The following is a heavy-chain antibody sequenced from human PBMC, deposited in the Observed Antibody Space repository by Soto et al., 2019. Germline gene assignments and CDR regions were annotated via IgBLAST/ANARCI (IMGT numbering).Heavy chain of an antibody. D-gene: IGHD6-19*01. V-gene: IGHV4-59*01. CDR2: IYYSGST. CDR3: AGLRYSSGWRSYWYFDL. Sequence: QVQLQESGPGLVKPSETLSLTCTVSGGSISSYYWSWIRQPPGKGLEWIGYIYYSGSTNYNPSLKSRVTISGDTSKNQFSLKLSSVTAADTAVYYCAGLRYSSGWRSYWYFDLWGRGTLVTVSS. J-gene: IGHJ2*01. CDR1: GGSISSYY.